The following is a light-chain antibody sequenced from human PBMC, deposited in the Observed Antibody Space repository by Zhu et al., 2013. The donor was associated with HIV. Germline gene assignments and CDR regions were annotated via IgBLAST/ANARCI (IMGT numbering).Light chain of an antibody. CDR1: QTVTSSY. J-gene: IGKJ4*01. CDR2: GAS. V-gene: IGKV3-20*01. CDR3: QQYSNYPLT. Sequence: EIVLTQSPGTLSLSPGERTTLSCRASQTVTSSYLAWYQHRPGQAPRLLIYGASTRAIGIPDRFSGSGSGTDFTLTISRLEPEDFATYYCQQYSNYPLTFGGGTKVEIK.